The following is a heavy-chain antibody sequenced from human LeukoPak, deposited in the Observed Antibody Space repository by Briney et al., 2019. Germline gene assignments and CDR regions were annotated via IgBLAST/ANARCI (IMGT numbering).Heavy chain of an antibody. CDR1: GGCISSGSYY. Sequence: PSETLSLICTVSGGCISSGSYYWSWIRQPAGRGLEWVGRIYTSGSYYYNSSLKRRVITLVDTSKKTFSLQLSSVTAATAVDDCCVRDRHWTNYWVFDYWGQGTLVTDSP. J-gene: IGHJ4*02. CDR3: VRDRHWTNYWVFDY. CDR2: IYTSGSY. V-gene: IGHV4-61*02. D-gene: IGHD1/OR15-1a*01.